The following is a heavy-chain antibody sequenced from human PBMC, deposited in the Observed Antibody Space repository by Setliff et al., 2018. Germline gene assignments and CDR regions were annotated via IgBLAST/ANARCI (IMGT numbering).Heavy chain of an antibody. CDR1: GGSFSGHY. J-gene: IGHJ6*03. CDR3: ARGQEEISGGFYYYYYYMDV. D-gene: IGHD3-10*01. CDR2: INHSGST. Sequence: SETLSLTCAVYGGSFSGHYWGWIRQPPGKGLEWIGEINHSGSTNYNPSLKSRVSISVDTSKNQFSLKLSSVTAADTAVYFCARGQEEISGGFYYYYYYMDVWGKGTTVTVSS. V-gene: IGHV4-34*01.